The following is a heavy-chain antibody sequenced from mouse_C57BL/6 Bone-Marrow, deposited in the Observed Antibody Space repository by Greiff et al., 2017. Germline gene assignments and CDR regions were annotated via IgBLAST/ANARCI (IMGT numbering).Heavy chain of an antibody. V-gene: IGHV5-15*01. J-gene: IGHJ3*01. Sequence: EVKLMESGGGLVQPGGSLKLSCAASGFTFSDYGMAWVRQAPRKGPEWVAFISNLAYSIYYADTVTGRFTISRENAKNTLYLEMSSLRSEDTAMYYCARLGGYNGWFAYWGQGTLVTVSA. CDR1: GFTFSDYG. CDR2: ISNLAYSI. CDR3: ARLGGYNGWFAY. D-gene: IGHD2-2*01.